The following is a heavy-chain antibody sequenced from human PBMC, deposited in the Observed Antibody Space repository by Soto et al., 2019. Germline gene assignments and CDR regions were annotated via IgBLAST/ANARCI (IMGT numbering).Heavy chain of an antibody. CDR1: GYTFNVYY. V-gene: IGHV1-2*02. CDR2: VYPKNGVT. Sequence: ASVKVSCKASGYTFNVYYIHWVRQAPGQGLEWVGFVYPKNGVTDLAQKFQGRVTLTRDTSISTVYMELSSLKSDDTAVYFCVRENWHYEYWGQGTLVSVSS. CDR3: VRENWHYEY. J-gene: IGHJ4*02. D-gene: IGHD1-7*01.